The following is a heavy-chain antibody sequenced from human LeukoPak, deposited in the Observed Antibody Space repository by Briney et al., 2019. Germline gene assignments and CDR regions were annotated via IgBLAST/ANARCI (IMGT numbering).Heavy chain of an antibody. D-gene: IGHD5-18*01. J-gene: IGHJ4*02. CDR2: ISYDGSNK. CDR3: ASRGYSYNDY. CDR1: GFTFISYA. Sequence: GGSLRLSCAASGFTFISYAMHWVRQAPGKGLEWVAVISYDGSNKYYADSVKGRFTISRDNSKDTLYLQMNSLRAEDTAVYYCASRGYSYNDYWGQGTLVTVSS. V-gene: IGHV3-30-3*01.